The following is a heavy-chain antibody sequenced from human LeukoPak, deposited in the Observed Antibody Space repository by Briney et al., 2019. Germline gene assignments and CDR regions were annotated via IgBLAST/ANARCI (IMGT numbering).Heavy chain of an antibody. J-gene: IGHJ4*02. D-gene: IGHD2-2*01. CDR2: ISGSGGST. CDR1: GFTFSSYA. V-gene: IGHV3-23*01. Sequence: GGSLRLSCAASGFTFSSYAMSWVRQAPGKGLEWVSAISGSGGSTYYADSVKGRFTISRDNSKNTLYLQMNSLRAEDTAVYYCAKAREVNIVVVPSPFDYWGQGTLVTVSS. CDR3: AKAREVNIVVVPSPFDY.